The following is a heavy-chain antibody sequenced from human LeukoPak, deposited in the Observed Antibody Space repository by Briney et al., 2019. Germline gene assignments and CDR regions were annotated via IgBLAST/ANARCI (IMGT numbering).Heavy chain of an antibody. D-gene: IGHD2-2*01. Sequence: PSETLSLTCTVSGGSISSYYWSWIRQPPGKGLEWIGYIYYSGSTNYNPSLKSRVTISVDTSKNQFSLKLSSVTAADTAVYYCASRRGYCSSTSCHGAFDIWGQGTMVTVSS. CDR3: ASRRGYCSSTSCHGAFDI. V-gene: IGHV4-59*08. J-gene: IGHJ3*02. CDR2: IYYSGST. CDR1: GGSISSYY.